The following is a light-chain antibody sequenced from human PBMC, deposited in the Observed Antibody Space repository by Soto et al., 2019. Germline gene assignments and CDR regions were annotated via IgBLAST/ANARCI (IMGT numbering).Light chain of an antibody. CDR3: QQYNSYPQT. CDR2: KAS. J-gene: IGKJ1*01. V-gene: IGKV1-5*03. CDR1: QGINTW. Sequence: DIQMTQVPSTLYASVGDRVTITCRASQGINTWLAWYQQKSGKAPKLLIYKASSLESGVPSRFSGSGSGAEFTLTISSLQPDDFATYYCQQYNSYPQTFGQGTRVEMK.